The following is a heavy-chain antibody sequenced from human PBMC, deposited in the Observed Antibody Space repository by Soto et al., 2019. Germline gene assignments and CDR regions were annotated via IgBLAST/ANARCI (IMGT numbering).Heavy chain of an antibody. CDR2: INHSGST. CDR1: GGSFSGYY. V-gene: IGHV4-34*01. CDR3: PRAEYYYYYYYMDV. Sequence: QVQLQQWGAGLLKPSETLSLTCAVYGGSFSGYYWSWIRQPPGKGLEWIGEINHSGSTNYNPSLKSRVTISVDTSKNQFSLKLSSVTAADTAVYYCPRAEYYYYYYYMDVWGKGTTVTVSS. J-gene: IGHJ6*03.